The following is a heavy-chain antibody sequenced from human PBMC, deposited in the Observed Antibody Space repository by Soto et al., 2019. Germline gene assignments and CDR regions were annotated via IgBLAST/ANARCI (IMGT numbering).Heavy chain of an antibody. Sequence: SETLSLTCTVSGVSISSHYWSWIRQPPGKGLEWIGYIYYSGSTNYNPSLKSRVTISIDTSKNQFSLELSSVTAADTAVYYCARDWVDYDILTGYSKDNWFDPWGQGTLVTVSS. CDR2: IYYSGST. J-gene: IGHJ5*02. D-gene: IGHD3-9*01. V-gene: IGHV4-59*11. CDR1: GVSISSHY. CDR3: ARDWVDYDILTGYSKDNWFDP.